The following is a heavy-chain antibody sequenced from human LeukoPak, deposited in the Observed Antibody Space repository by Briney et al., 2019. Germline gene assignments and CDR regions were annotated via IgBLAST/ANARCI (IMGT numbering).Heavy chain of an antibody. Sequence: GGSLRLSCAASGFTFSSYAMSWVRQAPGKGLEWVSGILDSGYRTYYANSVKGRFTISRDNSNNTLYLQMNSLRAEDTAVYYCAKLGGHPLHNYYVGVWGKGTTVAVSS. CDR2: ILDSGYRT. J-gene: IGHJ6*03. V-gene: IGHV3-23*01. CDR3: AKLGGHPLHNYYVGV. CDR1: GFTFSSYA. D-gene: IGHD3-16*01.